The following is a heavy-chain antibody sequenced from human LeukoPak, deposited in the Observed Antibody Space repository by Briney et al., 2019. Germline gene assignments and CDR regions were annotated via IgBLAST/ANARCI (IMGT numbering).Heavy chain of an antibody. CDR1: GGSISSYY. V-gene: IGHV4-4*07. CDR2: IYSSGST. CDR3: ARGGKATVVTV. D-gene: IGHD4-23*01. J-gene: IGHJ4*02. Sequence: PSETLPLTCTVSGGSISSYYWSWIRQPAGKGLEWIGRIYSSGSTNYNPSLKSRVTMSVDTSKNQFSLKLSSVTAADTAVYYCARGGKATVVTVWGQGTLVTVSS.